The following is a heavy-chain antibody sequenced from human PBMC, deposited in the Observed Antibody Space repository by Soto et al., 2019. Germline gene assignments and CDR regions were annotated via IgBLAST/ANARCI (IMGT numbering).Heavy chain of an antibody. CDR1: GFTFNNYA. V-gene: IGHV3-23*01. Sequence: EVPLLESGGGLVQPGGSLRLSCAASGFTFNNYAMSWVRQAPGKGLEWVSGISGSGGSTYYADSVKGRFTISRDNSKNTLYLQMNSLRAEDTAVYYCAKTHVGDYGYSDYWGQGTLVTVSS. CDR3: AKTHVGDYGYSDY. D-gene: IGHD4-17*01. CDR2: ISGSGGST. J-gene: IGHJ4*02.